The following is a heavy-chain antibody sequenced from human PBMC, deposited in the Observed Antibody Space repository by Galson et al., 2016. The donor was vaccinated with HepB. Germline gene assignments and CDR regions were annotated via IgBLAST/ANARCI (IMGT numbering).Heavy chain of an antibody. Sequence: SLRLSCAASGFTFNRRGMHWVRQAPGKGLEWVAADSMDGRRKFYADSVKGRFTISRDNSNNMLFLQMNSLRAEDTAVYYCARDSGYCNNFDCKGDAFDMWGQGTMVTVSS. CDR2: DSMDGRRK. J-gene: IGHJ3*02. CDR1: GFTFNRRG. CDR3: ARDSGYCNNFDCKGDAFDM. V-gene: IGHV3-30*03. D-gene: IGHD2-8*01.